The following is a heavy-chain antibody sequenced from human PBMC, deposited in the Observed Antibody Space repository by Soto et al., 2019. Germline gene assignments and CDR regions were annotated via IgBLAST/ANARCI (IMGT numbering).Heavy chain of an antibody. Sequence: VQLMQSGAEVKKPGSSVKVSCKASGGTFSSYSINWVRQAPGQGLEWMGGIITLFGTSNYAQNFQGRVTITADQSTSTAYMELTSLTSDDTAVYYFAREVGYGDFSAALLDWGQGTLVTVSS. D-gene: IGHD2-21*02. CDR1: GGTFSSYS. J-gene: IGHJ4*02. V-gene: IGHV1-69*01. CDR2: IITLFGTS. CDR3: AREVGYGDFSAALLD.